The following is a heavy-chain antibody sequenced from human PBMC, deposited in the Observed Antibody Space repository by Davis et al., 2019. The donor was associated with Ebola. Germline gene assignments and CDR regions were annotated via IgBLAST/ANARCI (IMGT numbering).Heavy chain of an antibody. Sequence: GGSLRPSCPAPGFTFSSYEMNWVRQAPGKGLAWVSSISRSGSTIYYADSVKGRFTISRDNAKNSLYLQMNSLRAEDTAVYYCARVDGDYAYDGMDVWGQGTTVTVSS. CDR2: ISRSGSTI. D-gene: IGHD4-17*01. CDR3: ARVDGDYAYDGMDV. V-gene: IGHV3-48*03. CDR1: GFTFSSYE. J-gene: IGHJ6*02.